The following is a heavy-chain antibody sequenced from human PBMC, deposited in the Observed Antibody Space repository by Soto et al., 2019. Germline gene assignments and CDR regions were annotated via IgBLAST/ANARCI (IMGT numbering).Heavy chain of an antibody. V-gene: IGHV1-69*01. Sequence: QVQLVQSGAEVKKPGSSVKVSCKASGATFNTLTISWVRQAPAQGLEWMGGTIPLFGTTNYAQKFQGRVTVTEDESTSTAYMELSGLRSEDTAVYYCASPSPWPAVGGGADWSFDVWGQGTMVTVSS. D-gene: IGHD2-2*01. CDR3: ASPSPWPAVGGGADWSFDV. CDR2: TIPLFGTT. J-gene: IGHJ3*01. CDR1: GATFNTLT.